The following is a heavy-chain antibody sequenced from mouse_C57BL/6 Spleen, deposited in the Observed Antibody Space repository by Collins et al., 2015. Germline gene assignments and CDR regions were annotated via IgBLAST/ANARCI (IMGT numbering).Heavy chain of an antibody. CDR1: GYTFTSYW. D-gene: IGHD1-1*01. CDR2: IHPNSGST. CDR3: AREGSHYAMDY. Sequence: QVQLQQSGAELVKPGASVKLSCKASGYTFTSYWMHWVKQRPGQGLEWIGMIHPNSGSTNYNEKFKSKATLTVDKSSSTAYMQLSSLTSEDSAVYYCAREGSHYAMDYWGQGTSVTVSS. J-gene: IGHJ4*01. V-gene: IGHV1-64*01.